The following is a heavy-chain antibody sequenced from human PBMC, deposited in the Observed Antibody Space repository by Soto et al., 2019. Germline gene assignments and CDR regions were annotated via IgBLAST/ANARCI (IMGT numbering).Heavy chain of an antibody. D-gene: IGHD4-17*01. CDR3: AKDSASDYALDY. CDR1: GFTFSNYA. J-gene: IGHJ4*02. Sequence: SLRLSCAASGFTFSNYAMHWVRQAPGKGLEWVALTSYDGNNEYYTDSVKGRFTISRDNSKNTLFLQMNSLRAEDTAVYYCAKDSASDYALDYWGQGTLVTVSS. CDR2: TSYDGNNE. V-gene: IGHV3-30*18.